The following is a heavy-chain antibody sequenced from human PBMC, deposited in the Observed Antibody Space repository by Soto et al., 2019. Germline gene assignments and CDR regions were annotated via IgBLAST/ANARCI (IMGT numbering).Heavy chain of an antibody. CDR3: ASTSRTYYGMDV. Sequence: SETLSLTCAVYGGSFSGYYWSWIRQPPGKGLEWIGEINHSGSTNYNPSLKSRVTISVDTSKSQFSLKLSSVTAADTAVYYCASTSRTYYGMDVWGQGTTVTVSS. CDR1: GGSFSGYY. J-gene: IGHJ6*02. D-gene: IGHD1-7*01. CDR2: INHSGST. V-gene: IGHV4-34*01.